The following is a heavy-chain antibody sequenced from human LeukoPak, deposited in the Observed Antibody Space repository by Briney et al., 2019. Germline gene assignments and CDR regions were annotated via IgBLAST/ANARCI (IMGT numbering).Heavy chain of an antibody. D-gene: IGHD1-26*01. Sequence: GGSLRLSCAASGFTVSSNYMSWVRQAPGKGLEWVSVIYSGGSTYYADSVKGRFTISRDNSKNTLYLRMNSLRAEDTAVYYCARIIVGATGVDYWGQGTLVTVSS. CDR1: GFTVSSNY. CDR2: IYSGGST. V-gene: IGHV3-53*01. CDR3: ARIIVGATGVDY. J-gene: IGHJ4*02.